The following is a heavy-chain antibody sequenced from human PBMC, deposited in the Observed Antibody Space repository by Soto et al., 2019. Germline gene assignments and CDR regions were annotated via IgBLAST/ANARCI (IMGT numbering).Heavy chain of an antibody. CDR2: IRSSGSTI. J-gene: IGHJ4*02. Sequence: GGSLRLSCAASGFTFSRYSMNWVRQAPGKGLEWVSYIRSSGSTICYADSVKGRFTISRDNAKNSLYLQMNSLRVEDTAVYYCVRDPEALDYWGQGTLVTVSS. V-gene: IGHV3-48*01. CDR1: GFTFSRYS. CDR3: VRDPEALDY.